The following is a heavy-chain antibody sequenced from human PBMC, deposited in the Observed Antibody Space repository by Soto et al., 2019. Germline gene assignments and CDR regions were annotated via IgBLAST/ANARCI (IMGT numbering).Heavy chain of an antibody. J-gene: IGHJ6*02. CDR3: VTRLVLTARTDDNYYYYALDV. Sequence: SETLSLTCEVSGVSVSNRTHYWTWIRQPPGRGLEWIGFLYYGGTNYNPSLKSRLTIALDTSKNQISLNLSSVTAADTAVYYCVTRLVLTARTDDNYYYYALDVWGQGTTVTVSS. D-gene: IGHD3-22*01. V-gene: IGHV4-61*01. CDR1: GVSVSNRTHY. CDR2: LYYGGT.